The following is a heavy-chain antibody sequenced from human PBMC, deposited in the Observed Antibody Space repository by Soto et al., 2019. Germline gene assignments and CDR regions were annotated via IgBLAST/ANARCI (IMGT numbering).Heavy chain of an antibody. CDR1: GFTFSSNW. CDR3: VNGGWLGD. J-gene: IGHJ4*02. CDR2: INPDGSST. Sequence: EVQLVESGGGLVQPGGSLRLSCAASGFTFSSNWMHWARQAPGKGLVWVSHINPDGSSTTYADSVKGRFTISRDNAKNTLYLQMNSLRAEDTAVYYCVNGGWLGDWGQGTLVTVSS. V-gene: IGHV3-74*01. D-gene: IGHD6-19*01.